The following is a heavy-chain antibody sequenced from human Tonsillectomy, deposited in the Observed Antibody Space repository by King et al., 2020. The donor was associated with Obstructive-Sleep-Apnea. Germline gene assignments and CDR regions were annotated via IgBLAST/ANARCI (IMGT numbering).Heavy chain of an antibody. J-gene: IGHJ4*02. D-gene: IGHD3-22*01. V-gene: IGHV3-30*02. Sequence: VQLVESGGGVVQPGGSLRLSCAASGFTFTSYGMHWVRQAPGKGLEWVAFIWYDGSNKYYAESVKGRFTISRDNSKNTLYLQMNSLRAEDTAVYYCAKVSSYYYDSSGDTGLLDYWGQGTLVTVSS. CDR1: GFTFTSYG. CDR3: AKVSSYYYDSSGDTGLLDY. CDR2: IWYDGSNK.